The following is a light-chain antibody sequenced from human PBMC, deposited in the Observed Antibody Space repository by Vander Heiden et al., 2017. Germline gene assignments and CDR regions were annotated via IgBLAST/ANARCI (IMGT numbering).Light chain of an antibody. V-gene: IGKV1-5*03. J-gene: IGKJ4*01. CDR1: QSISNW. Sequence: DIQMTKPPSTLSAAVGDRVSITCRASQSISNWLAWYQQKPGKAPKLLIYKSSSLESGVPSRFSGSGSGTEFTLTISNLQPDDFATFYCHQYQSYPFTFGGGTKVDVK. CDR2: KSS. CDR3: HQYQSYPFT.